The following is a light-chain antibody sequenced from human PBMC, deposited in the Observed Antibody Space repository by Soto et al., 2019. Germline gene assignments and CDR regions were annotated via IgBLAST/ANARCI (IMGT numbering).Light chain of an antibody. CDR3: SSYTSSSTLGV. CDR1: SSDVGSYNR. J-gene: IGLJ1*01. CDR2: EVS. Sequence: QSVLTRPPSVSGSHGQSGTIFCTGTSSDVGSYNRVSWYQQPPGTAPKLMIYEVSNRPSGVPDRFSGSKSGNTASLTISGLQAEDEADYYCSSYTSSSTLGVFGTGTKVTVL. V-gene: IGLV2-18*02.